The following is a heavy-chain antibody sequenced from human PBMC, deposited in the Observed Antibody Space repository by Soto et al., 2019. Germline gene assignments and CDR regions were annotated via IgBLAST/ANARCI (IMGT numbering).Heavy chain of an antibody. CDR2: IYYSGST. J-gene: IGHJ4*02. D-gene: IGHD2-15*01. CDR3: ARPTGGCSGGSCYYFDY. Sequence: QLQLQESGPGLVKPSETLSLTCTVSGGSISSSSYYWGWIRQPPGKGLEWIGSIYYSGSTYYNPSLTSRVTISVDTSKNQFALKLRSLTAADTAVYYCARPTGGCSGGSCYYFDYWGQGTLVTVSS. V-gene: IGHV4-39*01. CDR1: GGSISSSSYY.